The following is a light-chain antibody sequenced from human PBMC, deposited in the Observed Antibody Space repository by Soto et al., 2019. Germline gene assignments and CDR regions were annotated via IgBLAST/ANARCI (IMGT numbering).Light chain of an antibody. CDR2: AAS. Sequence: AIRMTQSPSSLSASTGDRLTITCRASQGISSYLAWYKQKPGKAPKIMIYAASSLQSGVPSRFRGSGSGTDFTLTISSLQPEDFATYYCQQLHDYPITFGQGTRLEIK. J-gene: IGKJ5*01. CDR1: QGISSY. CDR3: QQLHDYPIT. V-gene: IGKV1-8*01.